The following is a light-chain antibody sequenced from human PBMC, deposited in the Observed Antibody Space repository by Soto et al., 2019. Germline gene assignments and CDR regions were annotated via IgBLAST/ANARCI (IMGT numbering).Light chain of an antibody. CDR1: QSVSSNY. Sequence: EIVLTQSPGTLSLSPGERATLSCRASQSVSSNYLAWYQQKPGQAPRLLIYGASSRATGIPDRFSGSGSGTDFTLIISRLDPEDFAVYYCQQYGSSPRTFGQGTKVEIK. V-gene: IGKV3-20*01. CDR3: QQYGSSPRT. CDR2: GAS. J-gene: IGKJ1*01.